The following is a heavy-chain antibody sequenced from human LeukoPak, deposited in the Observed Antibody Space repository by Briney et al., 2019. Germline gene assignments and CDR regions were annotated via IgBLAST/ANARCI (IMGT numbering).Heavy chain of an antibody. CDR1: GFTFSSYA. J-gene: IGHJ4*02. D-gene: IGHD5-18*01. V-gene: IGHV3-30-3*01. CDR3: ARDYTAMVKLDY. Sequence: TGGSLRLSCAASGFTFSSYAMHWVRQAPGKGLEWVAVISYDGSNKYYADSVKGRFTISRDNSKNTLYLQMNSLRAEDTAVYYCARDYTAMVKLDYWGQGTLVTVSS. CDR2: ISYDGSNK.